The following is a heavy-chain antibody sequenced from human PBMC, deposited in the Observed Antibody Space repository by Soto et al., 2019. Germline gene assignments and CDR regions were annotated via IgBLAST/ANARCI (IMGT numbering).Heavy chain of an antibody. Sequence: SETLPLTCLVSGGSIISYYWSWIRQPTAKALEWIGYINYSGNTNYNPSLKSRVTISVDTSKNQFSLRLSSVTAADTAVYYCARQEGITGSTDYFDSWGQGALVTVSS. J-gene: IGHJ4*02. CDR3: ARQEGITGSTDYFDS. CDR1: GGSIISYY. V-gene: IGHV4-59*08. CDR2: INYSGNT. D-gene: IGHD1-20*01.